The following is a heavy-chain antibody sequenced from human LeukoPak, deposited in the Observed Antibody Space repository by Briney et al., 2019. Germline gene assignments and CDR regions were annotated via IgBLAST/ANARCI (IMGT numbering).Heavy chain of an antibody. CDR2: IKENGNEQ. Sequence: PGGSLRLSCEASGFLFTSYWMSWVRQAPGKGPEWVAHIKENGNEQYYADSVKGRFTISRDNVKQSLYLQMNNLRVEDTAVYYCARGPGDYDASDIWGQGTMVTVSS. D-gene: IGHD4-11*01. CDR1: GFLFTSYW. J-gene: IGHJ3*02. CDR3: ARGPGDYDASDI. V-gene: IGHV3-7*01.